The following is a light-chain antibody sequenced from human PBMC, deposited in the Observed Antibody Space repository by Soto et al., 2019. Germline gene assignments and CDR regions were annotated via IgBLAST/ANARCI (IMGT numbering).Light chain of an antibody. J-gene: IGKJ1*01. Sequence: DIQMTQSPSTLSASVGDRVTITCRASQSISSWLAWYQQKPGKAPKLLIYDASSLESGVPSRFSGSGSGTEFTLTISSLQPDDFATDYCQQYNSYSETFGQGTKVAIK. CDR2: DAS. CDR1: QSISSW. V-gene: IGKV1-5*01. CDR3: QQYNSYSET.